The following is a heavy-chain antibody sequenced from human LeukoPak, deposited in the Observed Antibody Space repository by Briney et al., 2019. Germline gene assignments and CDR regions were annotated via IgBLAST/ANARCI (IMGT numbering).Heavy chain of an antibody. V-gene: IGHV1-18*01. D-gene: IGHD3-3*01. Sequence: ASVKVSCKASGYTFTSYGISWVRQAPGQGLEWMGWISAYNGNTNYAQKLQGRVTMTTDTSTSTAYMELRSLGSDDTAVYYCASTSGAGGYDFWSGYYDYYYGMDVWGQGTTVTVSS. CDR3: ASTSGAGGYDFWSGYYDYYYGMDV. J-gene: IGHJ6*02. CDR2: ISAYNGNT. CDR1: GYTFTSYG.